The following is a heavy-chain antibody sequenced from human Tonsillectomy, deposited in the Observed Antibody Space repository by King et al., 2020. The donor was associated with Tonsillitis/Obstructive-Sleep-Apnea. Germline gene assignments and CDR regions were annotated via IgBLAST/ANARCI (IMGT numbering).Heavy chain of an antibody. CDR1: GFSFSSYG. Sequence: VQLVESGGGVVQPGRSLRLSCAASGFSFSSYGMHWVRQAPGKGLEWVAVIWYDGSNKYYADSVKGRFTISRDNSKNTLYLQMNSLRAEDTAMYYCARDSQWELLLAAFDIWGQGTMVTVSS. D-gene: IGHD1-26*01. V-gene: IGHV3-33*01. CDR3: ARDSQWELLLAAFDI. CDR2: IWYDGSNK. J-gene: IGHJ3*02.